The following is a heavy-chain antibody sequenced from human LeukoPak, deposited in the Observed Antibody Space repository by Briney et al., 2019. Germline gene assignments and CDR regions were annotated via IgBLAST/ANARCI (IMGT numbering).Heavy chain of an antibody. V-gene: IGHV3-7*01. CDR2: IKQDGSEK. J-gene: IGHJ4*02. CDR3: ARSQPYYDFWSGHGTFDY. Sequence: GGSLRLSCAASGFTFSSYWMSWVRQAPGKGLEWVANIKQDGSEKYYVDSVKGRFTISRDNAKNSLYLQMNSLRAEDTAVYYCARSQPYYDFWSGHGTFDYWGQGTLVTVSS. CDR1: GFTFSSYW. D-gene: IGHD3-3*01.